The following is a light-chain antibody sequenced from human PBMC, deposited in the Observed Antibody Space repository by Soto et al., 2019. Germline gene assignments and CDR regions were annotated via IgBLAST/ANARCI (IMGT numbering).Light chain of an antibody. CDR2: WAS. V-gene: IGKV4-1*01. CDR3: QQYNSTPLT. J-gene: IGKJ4*01. Sequence: DIVMTQSPDSLAVSLGERATINCKSSQSVLYSSNNKNYLAWYQQKQGQPPKLLIYWASTRESGVPDRFSGSGSGTEFTLTISSLQAEDVAVYYCQQYNSTPLTFGGGTKVEIK. CDR1: QSVLYSSNNKNY.